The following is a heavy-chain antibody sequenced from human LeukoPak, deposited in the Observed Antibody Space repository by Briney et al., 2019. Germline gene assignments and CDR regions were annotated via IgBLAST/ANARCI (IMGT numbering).Heavy chain of an antibody. D-gene: IGHD3-22*01. CDR3: ARSSRYYYDGSGYYPGPPDH. V-gene: IGHV3-53*01. CDR1: GFTVSSNY. Sequence: GGSLRLSCAASGFTVSSNYMSWVRQAPGKGLKWVSVIYNVGNTHYADSVKGRFTISRDVSKNTIYLQMNSLRAEDTAMYFCARSSRYYYDGSGYYPGPPDHWGQGTLVTVSS. J-gene: IGHJ5*02. CDR2: IYNVGNT.